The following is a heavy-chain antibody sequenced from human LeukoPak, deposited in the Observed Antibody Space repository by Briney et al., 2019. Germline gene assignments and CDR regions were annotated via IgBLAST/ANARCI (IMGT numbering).Heavy chain of an antibody. D-gene: IGHD2-15*01. Sequence: GESLKISCKGSGYSFVDYWIGWVRQMPGEGLEWMGIIFPYDSDTKYSPSFQGHVTISVDKSISTAYLQWSSLKASDSAMYYCARHGLAGSFGGTCFTSFHYYGMDVWGQGTTVTVSS. J-gene: IGHJ6*02. V-gene: IGHV5-51*01. CDR2: IFPYDSDT. CDR3: ARHGLAGSFGGTCFTSFHYYGMDV. CDR1: GYSFVDYW.